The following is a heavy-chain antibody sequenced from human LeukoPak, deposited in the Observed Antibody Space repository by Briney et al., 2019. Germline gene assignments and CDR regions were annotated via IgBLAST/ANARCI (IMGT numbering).Heavy chain of an antibody. CDR1: GFTFSGYS. J-gene: IGHJ4*02. Sequence: GGSLRLSCAASGFTFSGYSMNWVRQAPGKGLEWVSYISSSGSTIYYADSVKGRFTISRDNAKNSLYLQMNSLRAEDTAVYYCARDLPTLRYFDYWGQGTLVTVSS. CDR3: ARDLPTLRYFDY. CDR2: ISSSGSTI. V-gene: IGHV3-48*04.